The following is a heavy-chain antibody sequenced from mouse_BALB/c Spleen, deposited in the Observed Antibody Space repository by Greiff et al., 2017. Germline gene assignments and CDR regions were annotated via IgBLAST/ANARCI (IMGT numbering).Heavy chain of an antibody. CDR2: INPSNGGT. D-gene: IGHD1-1*01. Sequence: QVQLQQSGAELVKPGASVKLSCKASGYTFTSYYMYWVKQRPGQGLEWIGEINPSNGGTNFNEKFKSKATLTVVKSSSTAYMQLSSLTSEDSAVYFCTKGPYYYGSSYYAMDYWGQGTSVTVSS. CDR3: TKGPYYYGSSYYAMDY. V-gene: IGHV1S16*01. CDR1: GYTFTSYY. J-gene: IGHJ4*01.